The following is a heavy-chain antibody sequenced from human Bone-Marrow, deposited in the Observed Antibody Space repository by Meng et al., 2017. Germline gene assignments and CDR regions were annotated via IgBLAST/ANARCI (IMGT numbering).Heavy chain of an antibody. CDR3: ASYYDSSGYRPHDAFDI. CDR1: GGTFSSYT. Sequence: SVKVSCKASGGTFSSYTISWVRQAPGQGLEWMGRIIPILGIANYAQKFQGRVTITADKSTSTAYMELSSLRSEDTAVYYCASYYDSSGYRPHDAFDIWGQGTMVTVSS. J-gene: IGHJ3*02. V-gene: IGHV1-69*02. D-gene: IGHD3-22*01. CDR2: IIPILGIA.